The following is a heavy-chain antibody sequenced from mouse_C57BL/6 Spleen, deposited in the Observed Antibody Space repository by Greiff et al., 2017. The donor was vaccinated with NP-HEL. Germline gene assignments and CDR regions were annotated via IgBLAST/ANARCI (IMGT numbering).Heavy chain of an antibody. Sequence: EVKLQESGPGLVKPSQSLSLTCSVTGYSITSGYYWNWIRQFAGNKLEWMGYISYDGSNNYNPSLKNRTSITRDTSKNQLFLKLNSVTTEDTATYYCARDDDRYDFSYWGQATLVTVSA. CDR2: ISYDGSN. V-gene: IGHV3-6*01. D-gene: IGHD2-3*01. CDR1: GYSITSGYY. J-gene: IGHJ3*01. CDR3: ARDDDRYDFSY.